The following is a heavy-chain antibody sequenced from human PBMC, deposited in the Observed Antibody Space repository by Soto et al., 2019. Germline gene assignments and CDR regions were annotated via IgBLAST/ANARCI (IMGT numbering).Heavy chain of an antibody. D-gene: IGHD3-3*01. V-gene: IGHV4-31*03. CDR1: GGSISSGGYY. Sequence: SETLSLTCTVSGGSISSGGYYWSWIRQHPGKGLEWIGYIYYSGSTYYNPSLKSRVTISVDTSKNQFSLKLSSVTAADTAVYYCARTIGVVIIDNWFDPWGQGTLVTVSS. J-gene: IGHJ5*02. CDR3: ARTIGVVIIDNWFDP. CDR2: IYYSGST.